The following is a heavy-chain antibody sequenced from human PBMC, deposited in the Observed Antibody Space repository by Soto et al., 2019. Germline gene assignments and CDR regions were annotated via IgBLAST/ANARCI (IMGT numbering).Heavy chain of an antibody. Sequence: QVQLVQSGAEVKKHGASVKVSCMASGYTFITYGVSWVRQAPGQGLDWLGRISTYNGNTRYAESIQGRVTMTTDTTTNSAYMELRNLRSDDTAVYYCARGPSDYYDNSAKGFLDYWGQGTLVTVAS. CDR1: GYTFITYG. J-gene: IGHJ4*02. D-gene: IGHD3-22*01. V-gene: IGHV1-18*01. CDR2: ISTYNGNT. CDR3: ARGPSDYYDNSAKGFLDY.